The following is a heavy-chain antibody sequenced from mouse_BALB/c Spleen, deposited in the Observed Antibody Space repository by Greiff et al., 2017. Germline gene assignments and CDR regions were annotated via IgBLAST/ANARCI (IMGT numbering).Heavy chain of an antibody. J-gene: IGHJ4*01. CDR1: GFTFSSFG. D-gene: IGHD1-1*01. Sequence: EVHLVESGGGLVQPGGSRKLSCAASGFTFSSFGMHWVRQAPEKGLEWVAYISSGSSTIYYADTVKGRFTISRDNPKNTLFLQMTSLRSEDTAMYYCARSSLFYSVEAMDYWGQGTSVTVSS. CDR3: ARSSLFYSVEAMDY. CDR2: ISSGSSTI. V-gene: IGHV5-17*02.